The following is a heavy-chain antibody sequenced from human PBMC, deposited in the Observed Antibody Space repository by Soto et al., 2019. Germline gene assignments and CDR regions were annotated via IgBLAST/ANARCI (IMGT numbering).Heavy chain of an antibody. J-gene: IGHJ4*02. D-gene: IGHD4-17*01. CDR1: GGTFSSYA. Sequence: SVKVSCKASGGTFSSYAISWVRQAPGQGLEWMGGIIPIFGTANYAQKFQGRVTITADESTSTAYMELSSLRPEDTAVYYCARSPDYGGNRFDYWGQGTLVTVSS. V-gene: IGHV1-69*13. CDR3: ARSPDYGGNRFDY. CDR2: IIPIFGTA.